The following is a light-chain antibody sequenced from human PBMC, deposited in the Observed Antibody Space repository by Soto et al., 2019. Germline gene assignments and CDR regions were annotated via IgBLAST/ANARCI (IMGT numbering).Light chain of an antibody. V-gene: IGLV2-14*01. CDR2: DVS. CDR1: SSDVGAYNY. CDR3: CSYAGDSAPYV. Sequence: QSVLTQPASVSGSPGQSITISCTGTSSDVGAYNYVSWYQQYPGKAPKLMIYDVSNRPSGISNRFSGSKSANTASLTISGLQAVDEADYYCCSYAGDSAPYVFGTGTKLTVL. J-gene: IGLJ1*01.